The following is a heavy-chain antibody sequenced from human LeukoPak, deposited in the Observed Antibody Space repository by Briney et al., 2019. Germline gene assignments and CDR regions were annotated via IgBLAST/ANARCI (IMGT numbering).Heavy chain of an antibody. CDR1: GFTFSSYT. Sequence: GGSLRLSCAASGFTFSSYTMSWVRQAPGKGLEWVSTITTSDGNTYYADSVKGRFTVSRDNSKNTLFLQMNSLRAEDTAVYYCAKDGGLWVSAHWGDSWGRGTLVTVSP. D-gene: IGHD7-27*01. CDR2: ITTSDGNT. CDR3: AKDGGLWVSAHWGDS. J-gene: IGHJ4*02. V-gene: IGHV3-23*01.